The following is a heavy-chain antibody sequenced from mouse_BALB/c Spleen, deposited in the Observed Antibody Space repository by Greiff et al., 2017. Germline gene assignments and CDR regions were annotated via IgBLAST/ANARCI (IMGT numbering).Heavy chain of an antibody. J-gene: IGHJ4*01. CDR2: IYPGNGDT. CDR3: ASGVGRDAMDY. CDR1: GYTFTSYN. Sequence: QVQLQQPGAELVKPGASVKMSCKASGYTFTSYNMHWVKQTPGQGLEWIGDIYPGNGDTSYNQKFKGKATLTADKSSSTAYMQLSSLTSEDSAVYYYASGVGRDAMDYWGQGTSVTVSS. D-gene: IGHD4-1*01. V-gene: IGHV1-12*01.